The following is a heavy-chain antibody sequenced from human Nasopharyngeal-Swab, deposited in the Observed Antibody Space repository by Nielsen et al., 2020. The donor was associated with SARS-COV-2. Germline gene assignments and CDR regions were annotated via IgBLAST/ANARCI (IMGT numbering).Heavy chain of an antibody. D-gene: IGHD2/OR15-2a*01. V-gene: IGHV3-23*01. Sequence: GESLKISCAASGFTFSSYGMSWVRQAPGKGLEWVAAISGSGDISGSGGSTYYADSVKGRFTISRDNSKNTLSLQMNGLGAEDTAVYYCAKDLRGPYFFWGQGTLVTVSS. CDR2: ISGSGDISGSGGST. J-gene: IGHJ4*02. CDR3: AKDLRGPYFF. CDR1: GFTFSSYG.